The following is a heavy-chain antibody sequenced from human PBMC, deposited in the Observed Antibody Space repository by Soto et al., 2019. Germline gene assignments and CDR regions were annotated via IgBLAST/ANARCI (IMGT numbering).Heavy chain of an antibody. D-gene: IGHD3-22*01. V-gene: IGHV1-18*01. CDR2: ISAYNGNT. J-gene: IGHJ4*02. CDR1: GYTFTSYG. Sequence: GASVKVSCKASGYTFTSYGISWVRQAPGQGLEWMGWISAYNGNTNYAQKLQGRVTMTTDTSTSTAYMELRSLRSDDTAVYYCARSYYYDSSGYYYRHADGYWGQGTLVTVSS. CDR3: ARSYYYDSSGYYYRHADGY.